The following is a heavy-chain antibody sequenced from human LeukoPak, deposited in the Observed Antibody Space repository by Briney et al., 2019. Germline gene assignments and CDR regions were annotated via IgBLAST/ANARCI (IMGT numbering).Heavy chain of an antibody. CDR1: GFSVSTNF. D-gene: IGHD5-18*01. CDR2: MYSGGTT. CDR3: AREGYSSGSRTGIDY. Sequence: PGGSLRLSCAASGFSVSTNFMNWVRQAPGRGLEWVSVMYSGGTTSYADSVKGRFTISRDHSKNTVSLQMNSLRIDDTAVYYCAREGYSSGSRTGIDYWGQGTLVTVSS. J-gene: IGHJ4*02. V-gene: IGHV3-53*05.